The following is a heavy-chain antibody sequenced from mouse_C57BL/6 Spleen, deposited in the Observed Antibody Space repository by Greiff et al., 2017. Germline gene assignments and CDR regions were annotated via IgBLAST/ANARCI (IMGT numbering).Heavy chain of an antibody. J-gene: IGHJ1*03. CDR1: GYTFTDYE. D-gene: IGHD1-1*01. CDR2: IDPETGGT. CDR3: TRAYGSSYEWYFDV. V-gene: IGHV1-15*01. Sequence: QVHVKQSGAELVRPGASVTLSCKASGYTFTDYEMHWVKQTPVHGLEWIGAIDPETGGTAYNQKFKGKAILTADKSSSTAYMELRSLTSEDSAVYYCTRAYGSSYEWYFDVWGTGTTVTVSS.